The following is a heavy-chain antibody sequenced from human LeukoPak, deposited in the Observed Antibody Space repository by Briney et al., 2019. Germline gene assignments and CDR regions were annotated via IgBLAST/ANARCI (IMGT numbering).Heavy chain of an antibody. Sequence: GGSLRLSCSASGFTFSSYAMHWVRQAPGKGLEYVSAISSNGGSTYYADSVKGRFTISRDNSKNTLYLQMSSLRAEDTAVYYCVNTPPDYYDSSGYYFDYWGQGTLVTVSS. J-gene: IGHJ4*02. CDR3: VNTPPDYYDSSGYYFDY. D-gene: IGHD3-22*01. CDR2: ISSNGGST. CDR1: GFTFSSYA. V-gene: IGHV3-64D*09.